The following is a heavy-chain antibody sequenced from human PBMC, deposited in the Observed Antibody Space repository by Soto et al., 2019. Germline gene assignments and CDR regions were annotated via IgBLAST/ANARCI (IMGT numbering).Heavy chain of an antibody. CDR1: GGTFSKNT. D-gene: IGHD3-22*01. J-gene: IGHJ4*02. CDR2: IMPVFGRP. CDR3: ARQFDYDTSGYYYAY. V-gene: IGHV1-69*13. Sequence: SVKVSCKASGGTFSKNTISWVRRAPGQGLEWMGGIMPVFGRPNYAQKFQGRVTITADEYTRTAYMELSRLKSDDTAVYYCARQFDYDTSGYYYAYWGQGAQVTVSS.